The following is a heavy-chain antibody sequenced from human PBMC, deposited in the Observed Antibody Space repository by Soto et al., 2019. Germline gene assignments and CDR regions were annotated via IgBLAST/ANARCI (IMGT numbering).Heavy chain of an antibody. CDR3: AKRGIVGATTAFDY. D-gene: IGHD1-26*01. Sequence: SETLSLTCAVSGGSISTSNWWSWVRQPPGKGLEWIGEIYHSGRNNYNPSLKSRVTISVDKSKNQFSLKLSSVTAADTAVYYCAKRGIVGATTAFDYWGQGTLVTVSS. CDR1: GGSISTSNW. CDR2: IYHSGRN. V-gene: IGHV4-4*02. J-gene: IGHJ4*02.